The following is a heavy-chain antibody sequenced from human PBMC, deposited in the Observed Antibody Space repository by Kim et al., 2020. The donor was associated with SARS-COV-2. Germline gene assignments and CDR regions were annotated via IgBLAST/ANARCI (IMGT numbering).Heavy chain of an antibody. CDR2: SST. CDR3: ARGSYYFDY. J-gene: IGHJ4*02. Sequence: SSTSYAYSVKCRFTICRDNAKNTLYLQMNSLRAEDTAVYYCARGSYYFDYWGQGTLVTVSS. D-gene: IGHD1-26*01. V-gene: IGHV3-74*01.